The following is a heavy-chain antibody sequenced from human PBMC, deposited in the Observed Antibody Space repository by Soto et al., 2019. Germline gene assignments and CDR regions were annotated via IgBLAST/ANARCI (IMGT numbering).Heavy chain of an antibody. J-gene: IGHJ4*02. V-gene: IGHV3-7*01. CDR3: VCGGNFFVY. CDR2: INQDGSER. CDR1: GFTFSTYW. Sequence: VQLVESGGGLVQPGGSLRLPCAASGFTFSTYWMTWVRQPPGKGLEWVASINQDGSERYYVDSVRGRFTISRDNAKNSLYLQMNSPRAEDTAVYYCVCGGNFFVYWGQGTLVTVSP. D-gene: IGHD3-16*01.